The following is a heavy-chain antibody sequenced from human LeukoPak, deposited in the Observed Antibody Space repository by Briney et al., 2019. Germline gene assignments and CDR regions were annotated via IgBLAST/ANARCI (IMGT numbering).Heavy chain of an antibody. D-gene: IGHD1-26*01. J-gene: IGHJ1*01. CDR1: GGSISSYY. CDR2: IYYGGST. CDR3: ASWISGNYQYFQH. V-gene: IGHV4-59*01. Sequence: SETLSLTCTVSGGSISSYYWSWIRQPPGKGLEWIGYIYYGGSTNYNPSLKSRVAISVDTSKNQFSLKLSSVTPADTAVYYCASWISGNYQYFQHWGQGTLVTVSS.